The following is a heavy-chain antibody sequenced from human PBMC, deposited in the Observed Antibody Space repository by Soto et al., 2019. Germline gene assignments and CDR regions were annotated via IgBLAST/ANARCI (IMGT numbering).Heavy chain of an antibody. CDR3: ARVGSSSWYGLTWYFDL. Sequence: QVQLQESGPGLVKPSETLSLTCTVSGGSISSYYWSWIRQPPGKGLEWIGYIYYSGSTNYNPSLTRRVTISVDTSQNQFSLKLSSVTAADTAVYYCARVGSSSWYGLTWYFDLWGRGTLVTVSS. CDR2: IYYSGST. V-gene: IGHV4-59*01. CDR1: GGSISSYY. J-gene: IGHJ2*01. D-gene: IGHD6-13*01.